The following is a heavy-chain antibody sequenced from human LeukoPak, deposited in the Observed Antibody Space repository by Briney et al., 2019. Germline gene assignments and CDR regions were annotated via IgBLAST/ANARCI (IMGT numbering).Heavy chain of an antibody. CDR2: INPNSGGT. V-gene: IGHV1-2*02. CDR3: ASFDTMVRGVIWT. Sequence: ASVGAACKASGYTFTGYYMHWVRQAPGQGLDWMGWINPNSGGTNYAHKFQGSVNMTRDTSISTAYMELSRLRSDDTAVYYCASFDTMVRGVIWTWGQGTLVTVSS. J-gene: IGHJ4*02. D-gene: IGHD3-10*01. CDR1: GYTFTGYY.